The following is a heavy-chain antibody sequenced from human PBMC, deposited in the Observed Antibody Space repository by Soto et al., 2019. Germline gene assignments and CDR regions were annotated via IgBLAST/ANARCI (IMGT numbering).Heavy chain of an antibody. D-gene: IGHD6-6*01. CDR3: ARDSKYSSSGFDF. CDR1: GCSISSYY. CDR2: IYYSGST. V-gene: IGHV4-59*01. Sequence: SDTLSLTSPFSGCSISSYYWILIRQPPGKGLEWIGYIYYSGSTNYNPSLKSRVTISVDTSKNQFSLKLSSVTAADTAVYYCARDSKYSSSGFDFWGQGTLGNVSS. J-gene: IGHJ4*02.